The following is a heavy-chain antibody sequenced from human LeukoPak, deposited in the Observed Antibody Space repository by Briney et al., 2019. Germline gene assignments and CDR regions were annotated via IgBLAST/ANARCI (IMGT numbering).Heavy chain of an antibody. CDR3: ARDLHYGLFDY. J-gene: IGHJ4*02. D-gene: IGHD3-16*01. CDR1: GFTFRSYW. V-gene: IGHV3-74*01. CDR2: INSDGSST. Sequence: PGVSLRLSYAASGFTFRSYWMHWVRQAPGKGLVWVSRINSDGSSTSYADSVKGLFTISRDNAKNTLYLQMNSLRAEDTAVYYCARDLHYGLFDYWGQGTLVTVSS.